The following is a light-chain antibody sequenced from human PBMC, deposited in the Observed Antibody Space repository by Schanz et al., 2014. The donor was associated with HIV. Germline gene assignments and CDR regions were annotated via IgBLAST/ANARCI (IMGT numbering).Light chain of an antibody. CDR1: QSVSSD. Sequence: EIVMTQSPATLSVSPGERVTLSCRASQSVSSDLAWFQHKPGQPPRLVIYAASTRAAGIPDRFSGSGSGADFTLTISRLEPDDFAIYYCQQRTNWPFSITFGPGTRVDFK. J-gene: IGKJ3*01. CDR2: AAS. CDR3: QQRTNWPFSIT. V-gene: IGKV3D-15*01.